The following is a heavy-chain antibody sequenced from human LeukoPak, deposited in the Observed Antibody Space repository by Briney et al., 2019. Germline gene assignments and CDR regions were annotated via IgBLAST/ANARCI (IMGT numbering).Heavy chain of an antibody. Sequence: GESLKISCKGSGYRFTSYWIGWVRQMPGKGLEWMGIIYPGDSDTRYSPSFQGQVTISADKSISTAYLQWSSLKASDTAMYYCARPSGGGWYGSAPSDAFDIWGQGTMVTVSS. CDR2: IYPGDSDT. V-gene: IGHV5-51*01. D-gene: IGHD6-19*01. CDR1: GYRFTSYW. J-gene: IGHJ3*02. CDR3: ARPSGGGWYGSAPSDAFDI.